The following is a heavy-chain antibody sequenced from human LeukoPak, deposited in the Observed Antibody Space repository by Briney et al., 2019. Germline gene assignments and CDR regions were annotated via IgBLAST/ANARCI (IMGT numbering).Heavy chain of an antibody. CDR1: GFTFSSYW. J-gene: IGHJ4*02. D-gene: IGHD3-10*01. CDR2: IKSRTDGGTT. V-gene: IGHV3-15*01. Sequence: PGGSLRLSCAASGFTFSSYWMSWVRQAPGKGPEWVGRIKSRTDGGTTDYAVPVKGRFSISRDDSQTTLYLQMNSLKTEDTAVYFCTTVITMARGVIPCWGQGTLVTVSS. CDR3: TTVITMARGVIPC.